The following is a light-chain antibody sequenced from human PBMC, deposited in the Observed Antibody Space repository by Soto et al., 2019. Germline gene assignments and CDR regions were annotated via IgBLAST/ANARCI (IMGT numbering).Light chain of an antibody. V-gene: IGLV2-14*01. CDR1: SSDVGGYNY. CDR3: SSYTSSSTLVV. Sequence: QSALTQPASVSGSPGQSITISCTGTSSDVGGYNYVSWYQQHPGKAPKLMIYDVSYRPSGVSNRFSGSKSGNTASLTISGLQAEDEADYYCSSYTSSSTLVVFAGGTQLTVL. CDR2: DVS. J-gene: IGLJ2*01.